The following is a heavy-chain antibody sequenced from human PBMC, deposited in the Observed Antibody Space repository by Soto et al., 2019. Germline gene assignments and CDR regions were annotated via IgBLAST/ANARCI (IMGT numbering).Heavy chain of an antibody. D-gene: IGHD3-16*02. Sequence: PSETLSLTCTVSGGSISSGGYYWSWIRQHPGKGLEWIGYIYYSGSTYYNPSLKSRVTISVDTSKNQFSLKLSSVTAADTAVYYCARVLLHVITFGGVIVIPFDAFDIWGQGTMVTVSS. CDR2: IYYSGST. J-gene: IGHJ3*02. V-gene: IGHV4-31*03. CDR1: GGSISSGGYY. CDR3: ARVLLHVITFGGVIVIPFDAFDI.